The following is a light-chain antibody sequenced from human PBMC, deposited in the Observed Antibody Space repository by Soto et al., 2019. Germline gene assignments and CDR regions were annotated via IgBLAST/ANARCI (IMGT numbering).Light chain of an antibody. V-gene: IGKV3-11*01. Sequence: EIVFTQSPATLSSSTGERATLSCRASQTVNTRLAWYQHEPGQAPRLLIYHTSKEASGIPARFSGSGSGTDFTLTISSLEPDDFAVYYCHQRQSWPRTFGQGTRLEI. CDR1: QTVNTR. CDR3: HQRQSWPRT. J-gene: IGKJ5*01. CDR2: HTS.